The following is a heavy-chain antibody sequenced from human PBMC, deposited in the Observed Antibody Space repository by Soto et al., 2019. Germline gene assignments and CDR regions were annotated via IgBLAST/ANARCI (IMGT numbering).Heavy chain of an antibody. V-gene: IGHV3-48*01. J-gene: IGHJ6*03. D-gene: IGHD7-27*01. CDR3: ARDLSWGSNWYYYMDV. Sequence: GALRLSCATSGFILSDCAMNWVRQAPGKGLEWVSYISSSSSVIDYADSVKGRFTVSRDNARNSLYLQMNSLRAEDTAVYYCARDLSWGSNWYYYMDVWGKGTTVTVSS. CDR2: ISSSSSVI. CDR1: GFILSDCA.